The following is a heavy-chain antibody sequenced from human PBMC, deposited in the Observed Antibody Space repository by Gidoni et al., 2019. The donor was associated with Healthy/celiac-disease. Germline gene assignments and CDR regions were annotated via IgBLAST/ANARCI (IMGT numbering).Heavy chain of an antibody. V-gene: IGHV5-51*01. D-gene: IGHD6-6*01. Sequence: EVQLVQSGAEVKKPGESLKISCKGSGYSFTSYWIGWVRQMPGKGLEWMGIIYPGDSDTRYSPSFQGQVTISADKSISTAYLQWSSLKASDTAMYYCARHLYSSSVYYYYYGMDVWGQGTTVTVSS. J-gene: IGHJ6*02. CDR1: GYSFTSYW. CDR2: IYPGDSDT. CDR3: ARHLYSSSVYYYYYGMDV.